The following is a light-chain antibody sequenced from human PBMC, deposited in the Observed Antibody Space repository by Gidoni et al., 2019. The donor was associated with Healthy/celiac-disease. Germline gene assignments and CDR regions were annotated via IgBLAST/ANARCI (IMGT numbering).Light chain of an antibody. Sequence: QSALTQPASVSGSPGQSITISCTGTSSYVGGYNYVPWYQQHPGKAPKLMIYEVSNRPSGVSNRFSGSKSGNTASLTISGLQAEDEADYYCSSYTSSSTLAYVFGTGTKVTVL. J-gene: IGLJ1*01. CDR2: EVS. CDR3: SSYTSSSTLAYV. CDR1: SSYVGGYNY. V-gene: IGLV2-14*01.